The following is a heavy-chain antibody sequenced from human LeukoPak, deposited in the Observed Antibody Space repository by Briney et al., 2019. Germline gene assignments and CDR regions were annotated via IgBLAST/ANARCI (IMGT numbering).Heavy chain of an antibody. CDR3: AGAEVGATPYYFDY. CDR1: GGTFSSYA. D-gene: IGHD1-26*01. Sequence: GASVKVSCKASGGTFSSYAISWVRQAPGQGLEWMGGIIPIFGTANYAQKFQGRVTITADESTSTAYMELSSLRSEDTAVYYCAGAEVGATPYYFDYWGQGTLVTVSS. J-gene: IGHJ4*02. V-gene: IGHV1-69*13. CDR2: IIPIFGTA.